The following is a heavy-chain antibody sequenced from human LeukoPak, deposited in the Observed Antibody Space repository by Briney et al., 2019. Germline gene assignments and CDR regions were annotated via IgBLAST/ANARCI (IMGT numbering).Heavy chain of an antibody. D-gene: IGHD2-15*01. CDR2: ISTSGSTI. CDR1: GFTFSTYE. V-gene: IGHV3-48*03. CDR3: AREGCSGGTCYYFDY. J-gene: IGHJ4*02. Sequence: PGGSLRLSCAASGFTFSTYEMNWVRQAPGKGLEWVSYISTSGSTIYYADSVKGRFTISRDNAKNSLYLQMNSLRAEDTAAYYCAREGCSGGTCYYFDYWGQGTLVTVSS.